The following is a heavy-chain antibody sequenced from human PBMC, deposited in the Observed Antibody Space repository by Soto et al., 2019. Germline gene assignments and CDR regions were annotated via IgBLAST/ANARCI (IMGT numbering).Heavy chain of an antibody. J-gene: IGHJ4*02. CDR1: GYNFSSYY. Sequence: APVEVSRKAFGYNFSSYYIHRVRQAPGQGLEWMGWISAYNGNTNYAQKLQGRVTMTTDTSTSTAYMELRSLRSDDTAVYYCARDNLYSSSSPYLDYWRQGTLVTVSS. CDR3: ARDNLYSSSSPYLDY. CDR2: ISAYNGNT. D-gene: IGHD6-6*01. V-gene: IGHV1-18*01.